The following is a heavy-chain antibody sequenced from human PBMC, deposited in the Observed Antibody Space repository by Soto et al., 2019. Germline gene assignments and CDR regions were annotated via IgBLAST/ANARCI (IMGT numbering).Heavy chain of an antibody. CDR3: ARDSYFDLKRGGYYYYAMDV. CDR2: IYYSGSA. CDR1: GGSVNSGSYY. Sequence: QVQLQESGPGLVKPSETLSLTCTVSGGSVNSGSYYWSWIRQPPGKGLGWVGHIYYSGSATYNPSLQSRVTILVDTSKDQFSLKLTSVTAADTAVYYCARDSYFDLKRGGYYYYAMDVWGQGTTVTVSS. J-gene: IGHJ6*02. V-gene: IGHV4-61*01. D-gene: IGHD3-10*01.